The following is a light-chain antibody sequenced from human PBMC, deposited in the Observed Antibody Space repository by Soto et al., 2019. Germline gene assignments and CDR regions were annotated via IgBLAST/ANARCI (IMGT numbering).Light chain of an antibody. CDR3: QQRTDWPPAVT. J-gene: IGKJ5*01. CDR2: DAS. V-gene: IGKV3-11*01. CDR1: QSVSSY. Sequence: EIGLTQSPATLSLSPGERATLSCRASQSVSSYLAWYQHKPGQAPRLLIYDASNRATGIPARFSGSGSGADFTLTISSLEPEDFAVYYCQQRTDWPPAVTFGQGTRLEI.